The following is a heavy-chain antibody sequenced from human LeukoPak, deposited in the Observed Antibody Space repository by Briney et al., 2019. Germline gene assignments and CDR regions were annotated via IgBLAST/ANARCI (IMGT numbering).Heavy chain of an antibody. D-gene: IGHD2/OR15-2a*01. Sequence: GGSLRLSCTASGFTFSSYTMSWVRQAPGKGLKWVSTITTGGPNTYYADSVKGRFTVSRDDSKNTLYLQMRNLRVEHTAVYYCAKVVAGNIDYYFDYWGQGILVAVSS. CDR2: ITTGGPNT. CDR3: AKVVAGNIDYYFDY. CDR1: GFTFSSYT. J-gene: IGHJ4*02. V-gene: IGHV3-23*01.